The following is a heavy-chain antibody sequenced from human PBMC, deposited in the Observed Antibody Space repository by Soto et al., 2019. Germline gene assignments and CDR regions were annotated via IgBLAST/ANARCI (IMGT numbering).Heavy chain of an antibody. D-gene: IGHD2-2*01. Sequence: GESLKISCQGSGYSFTTHWISWVRQTPGKGLEWMGRIDPSNSYINYSPSFQGHVTISADRSISTAYLQWNRLEASDNAIYYCTRLYSGPKEDDYAYYIDGFDVWGQGTMVTVSS. V-gene: IGHV5-10-1*01. CDR2: IDPSNSYI. CDR1: GYSFTTHW. CDR3: TRLYSGPKEDDYAYYIDGFDV. J-gene: IGHJ3*01.